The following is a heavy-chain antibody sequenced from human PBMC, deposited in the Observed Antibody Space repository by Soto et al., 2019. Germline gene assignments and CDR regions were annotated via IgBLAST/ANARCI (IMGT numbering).Heavy chain of an antibody. J-gene: IGHJ6*02. CDR3: AKDTGGPSSSWPNYYYYGMDV. Sequence: EVQLVESGGVVVQPGGSLRLSCAASGFTFDDYTMHWVRQAPGKGLEWVSLISWDGGSTYYADSVKGRFTISRDNSKHSLYLQMNSLRTEDTALYYCAKDTGGPSSSWPNYYYYGMDVWGQGTTVTVSS. D-gene: IGHD6-13*01. CDR1: GFTFDDYT. CDR2: ISWDGGST. V-gene: IGHV3-43*01.